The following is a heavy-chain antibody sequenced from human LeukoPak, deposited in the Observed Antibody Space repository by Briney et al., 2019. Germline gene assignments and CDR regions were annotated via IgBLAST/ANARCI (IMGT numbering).Heavy chain of an antibody. J-gene: IGHJ4*02. CDR3: ARTTMAVPLDY. D-gene: IGHD1-1*01. Sequence: PGGSLRLSCAASGFTASSNYMSWVRQAPGKGLEWVSIIYSGGSTYYADSVKGRFIISRDHSKNTLYLQMNSLRAEDTAVYYCARTTMAVPLDYWGQGTLVTVSS. V-gene: IGHV3-66*01. CDR2: IYSGGST. CDR1: GFTASSNY.